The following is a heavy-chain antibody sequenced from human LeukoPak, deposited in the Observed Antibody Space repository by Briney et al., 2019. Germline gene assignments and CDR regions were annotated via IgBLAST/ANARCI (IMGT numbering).Heavy chain of an antibody. J-gene: IGHJ4*02. Sequence: PSETLSLTCTVSGGSISSYYWSWIRQPPGKGLEWIGYIYYSGSTNYNPSLKSRVTISVDTSKNQFSLKLSSVTAADTAVYYCARQEEIYYGSGSLDYWGQGTLVTVSS. D-gene: IGHD3-10*01. CDR1: GGSISSYY. CDR3: ARQEEIYYGSGSLDY. CDR2: IYYSGST. V-gene: IGHV4-59*08.